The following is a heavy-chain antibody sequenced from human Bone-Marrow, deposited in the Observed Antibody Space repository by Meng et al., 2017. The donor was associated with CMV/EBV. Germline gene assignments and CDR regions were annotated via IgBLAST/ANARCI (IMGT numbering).Heavy chain of an antibody. CDR2: ISAYNGNT. CDR3: ARTGRVNFWSGYLKSDDYYYYYGMDV. V-gene: IGHV1-18*01. J-gene: IGHJ6*02. CDR1: GYTFTSYG. D-gene: IGHD3-3*01. Sequence: ASVKVSCKASGYTFTSYGISWVRQAPGQGLEWMGWISAYNGNTNYAQKLQGRVTMTTDTSTSTAYMELRSLRSDDTAVYYCARTGRVNFWSGYLKSDDYYYYYGMDVWGQGTTVTGSS.